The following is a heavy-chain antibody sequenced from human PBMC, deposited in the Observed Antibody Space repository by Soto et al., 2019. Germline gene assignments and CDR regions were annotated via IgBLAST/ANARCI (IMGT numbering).Heavy chain of an antibody. J-gene: IGHJ4*02. CDR2: INPSGGST. CDR3: ARADYYDSSGFYYDC. Sequence: ASVKVSCKASGYIFTIHYIHLGRQAPGQGLEWMGIINPSGGSTNYLQKFQGRITMTRDTSTSTVYMELSSLRSEDTAVYFCARADYYDSSGFYYDCWGQGTLVTVSS. D-gene: IGHD3-22*01. CDR1: GYIFTIHY. V-gene: IGHV1-46*01.